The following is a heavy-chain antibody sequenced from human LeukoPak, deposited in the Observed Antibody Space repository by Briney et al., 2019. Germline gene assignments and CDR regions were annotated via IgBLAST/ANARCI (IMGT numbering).Heavy chain of an antibody. CDR3: ARGAVAGYLNAPLDY. Sequence: PSETLSLTCTVSGGSISSYYWTWIRQPPGKGLEWIGYIYYSGSTNYNPSLKSRVTISVDTSKNQFSLKLTPVTAADTAVYYCARGAVAGYLNAPLDYWGQGTLVTVSS. D-gene: IGHD6-13*01. CDR2: IYYSGST. V-gene: IGHV4-59*01. J-gene: IGHJ4*02. CDR1: GGSISSYY.